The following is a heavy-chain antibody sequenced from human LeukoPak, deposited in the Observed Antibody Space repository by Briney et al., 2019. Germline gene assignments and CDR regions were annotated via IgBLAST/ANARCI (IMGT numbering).Heavy chain of an antibody. V-gene: IGHV4-39*07. CDR1: GGSISSSSYY. Sequence: SETLSLTCTVSGGSISSSSYYWGWIRQPPGKGLEWIGSIYYSGSTYYNPSLKSRVTISVDTSKNQFSLKLSSVTAADTAVYYCAVITMVREGGVYFDYWGQGTLVTVSS. CDR2: IYYSGST. CDR3: AVITMVREGGVYFDY. D-gene: IGHD3-10*01. J-gene: IGHJ4*02.